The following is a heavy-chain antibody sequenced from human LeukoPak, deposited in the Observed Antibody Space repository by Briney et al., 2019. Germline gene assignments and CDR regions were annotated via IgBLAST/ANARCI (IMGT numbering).Heavy chain of an antibody. CDR1: GFTFNTYN. D-gene: IGHD4-17*01. CDR3: ARPSINDYGDFGY. V-gene: IGHV3-21*01. Sequence: NPGGSLRLSCAASGFTFNTYNMHWVRQAPGKGLEWVSSNSGTSRSTYIYYADSVKGRFTISRDNAENSLYLQMNSLRAEDTAVYYCARPSINDYGDFGYWGQGTLLTVSS. J-gene: IGHJ4*02. CDR2: NSGTSRSTYI.